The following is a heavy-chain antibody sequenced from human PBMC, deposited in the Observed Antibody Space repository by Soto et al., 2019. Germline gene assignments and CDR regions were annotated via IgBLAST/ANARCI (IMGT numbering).Heavy chain of an antibody. CDR2: IYYSGST. CDR3: ARHVIYYDSSGYYRFDY. V-gene: IGHV4-39*01. Sequence: SETLSLTCTVSGGSISSSSYYWGWIRQPPGKGLEWIGSIYYSGSTYYNPSLKSRVTISVDTSKNQFSLKLSSVTAADTAVHYCARHVIYYDSSGYYRFDYWGQGTLVTVSS. CDR1: GGSISSSSYY. J-gene: IGHJ4*02. D-gene: IGHD3-22*01.